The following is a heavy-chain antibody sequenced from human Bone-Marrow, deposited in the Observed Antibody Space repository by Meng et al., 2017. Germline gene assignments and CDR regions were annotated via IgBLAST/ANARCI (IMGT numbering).Heavy chain of an antibody. D-gene: IGHD3-10*01. V-gene: IGHV3-21*01. J-gene: IGHJ6*02. Sequence: GVLKISCAASGFTFNSYAMNWVRQAPGKGLEWVSSISSSSSYIYYADSVKGRFTISRENAKNSLYLQMNSLRAEDTAVYYCARDRGGSGSEFYYYYGMDVWGQGTTVTVSS. CDR1: GFTFNSYA. CDR3: ARDRGGSGSEFYYYYGMDV. CDR2: ISSSSSYI.